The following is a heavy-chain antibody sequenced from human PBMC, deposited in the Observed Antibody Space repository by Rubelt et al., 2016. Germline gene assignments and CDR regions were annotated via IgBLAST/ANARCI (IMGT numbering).Heavy chain of an antibody. Sequence: QVQLVQSGAEVKKPGASVKVSCKVSGYTLTELSMHWVRQAPGKGLEWMGGFDPEDGETIYAQKFQGRVTMTGDTSTDTAYMGLSSLRSEDTAVDYCATGIVVVPAHVPSRDYWGQGTLVTVSS. CDR3: ATGIVVVPAHVPSRDY. V-gene: IGHV1-24*01. D-gene: IGHD2-2*01. CDR1: GYTLTELS. CDR2: FDPEDGET. J-gene: IGHJ4*02.